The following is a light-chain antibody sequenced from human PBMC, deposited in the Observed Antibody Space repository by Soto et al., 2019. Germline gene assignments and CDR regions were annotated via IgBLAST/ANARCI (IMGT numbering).Light chain of an antibody. CDR1: QTISSW. CDR3: QQYGSSPET. CDR2: AAS. Sequence: DIQMTQSPPSLSASVGDRVTITCRASQTISSWLAWYQQKPGKAPNLLIYAASTLQSGVPSRFSGSGSGTDFTLTISRLEPEDFAVYYCQQYGSSPETFGQGTKVDIK. J-gene: IGKJ1*01. V-gene: IGKV1-5*01.